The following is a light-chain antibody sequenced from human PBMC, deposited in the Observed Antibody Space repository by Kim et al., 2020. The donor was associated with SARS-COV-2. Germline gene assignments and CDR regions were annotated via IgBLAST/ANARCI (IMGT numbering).Light chain of an antibody. J-gene: IGLJ2*01. Sequence: GQSLTISCTGTSSDVGGYNYISWYQQHPSKAPKLRIYGVSNRPSGVSNRFSGSKSGNTASLTISGLQAEDEADYYCSSYTSSSTLVFGGGTKLTVL. V-gene: IGLV2-14*03. CDR3: SSYTSSSTLV. CDR2: GVS. CDR1: SSDVGGYNY.